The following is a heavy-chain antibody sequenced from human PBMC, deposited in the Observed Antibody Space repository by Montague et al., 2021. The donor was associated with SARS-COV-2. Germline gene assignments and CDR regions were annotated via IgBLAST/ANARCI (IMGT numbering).Heavy chain of an antibody. CDR2: ISSSSSYI. D-gene: IGHD3-10*01. CDR3: ARDPLDYGLWSSGSYYYAYYYYYGIDV. Sequence: SLRLSCAASGFTFSSYSMNWVRQAPGKGLEWVSSISSSSSYIYYADSVKGRFTISRDNAKNSLYLKMNSLRAEDTAVYYCARDPLDYGLWSSGSYYYAYYYYYGIDVWGQGTTVTVSS. J-gene: IGHJ6*02. CDR1: GFTFSSYS. V-gene: IGHV3-21*01.